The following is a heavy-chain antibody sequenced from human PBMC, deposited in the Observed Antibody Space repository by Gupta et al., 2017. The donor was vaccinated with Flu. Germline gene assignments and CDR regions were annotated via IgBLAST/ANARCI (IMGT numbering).Heavy chain of an antibody. CDR3: ARQEILWTGYPFQY. D-gene: IGHD3/OR15-3a*01. CDR1: GFSLSTRGLG. Sequence: QITLTESGPTLVKPTQTLTLTCTVSGFSLSTRGLGVGWIRQPPGKALEWLALLYGDGDTRYSPFLKSRLTITRDTSRSHVVLTMTNVDPVDTATYYGARQEILWTGYPFQYWGRGIQVTVTS. CDR2: LYGDGDT. V-gene: IGHV2-5*02. J-gene: IGHJ4*01.